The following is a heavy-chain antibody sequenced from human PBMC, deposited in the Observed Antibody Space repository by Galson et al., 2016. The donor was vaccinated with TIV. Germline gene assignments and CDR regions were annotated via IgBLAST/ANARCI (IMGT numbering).Heavy chain of an antibody. D-gene: IGHD1-26*01. CDR3: AREGKGAAYPNNFDY. Sequence: SLRLSCAASGFSVSYKHMIWVRQTPGKGLEWVSLIYSNDDTYYADSVKGRLTISRDNSKNTLYLQMNSLRAEDTAVYYCAREGKGAAYPNNFDYWGQGTLVTVSS. V-gene: IGHV3-53*01. J-gene: IGHJ4*02. CDR2: IYSNDDT. CDR1: GFSVSYKH.